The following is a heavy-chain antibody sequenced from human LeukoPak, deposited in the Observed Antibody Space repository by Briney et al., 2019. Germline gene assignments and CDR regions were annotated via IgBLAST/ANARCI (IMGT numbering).Heavy chain of an antibody. J-gene: IGHJ4*02. CDR3: AKVPCSSTSCYMYYFDY. V-gene: IGHV3-23*01. D-gene: IGHD2-2*01. CDR1: GFTFSSYS. Sequence: GGSLRLSCAASGFTFSSYSMNWVRQAPGKGLEWVSAISGSGGSTYYADSVKGRFTISRDNSKNTLYLQMNSLRAEDTAVYYCAKVPCSSTSCYMYYFDYWGQGTLVTVSS. CDR2: ISGSGGST.